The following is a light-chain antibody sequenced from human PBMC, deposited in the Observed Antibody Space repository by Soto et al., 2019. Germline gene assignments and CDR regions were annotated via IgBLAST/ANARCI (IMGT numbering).Light chain of an antibody. V-gene: IGLV3-21*04. CDR2: YDR. Sequence: SYELTQPPSVSVAPGKTARLTFGASDIGSKSVHWYQQKPGQAPVLVIYYDRHRPSGIPERFSGSNSGNTATLTISRVEAGDEADYYCQVWDSGSDHVVFGGGTKLTVL. J-gene: IGLJ2*01. CDR3: QVWDSGSDHVV. CDR1: DIGSKS.